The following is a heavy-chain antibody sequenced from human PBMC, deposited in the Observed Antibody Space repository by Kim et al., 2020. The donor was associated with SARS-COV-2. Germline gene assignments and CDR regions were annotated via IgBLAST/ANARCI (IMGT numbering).Heavy chain of an antibody. CDR2: ISSSGSTI. CDR3: ARDSEACTSCYTTEGFYYYYGMDV. Sequence: GGSLRLSCAASGFTFSDYYMSWIRQAPGKGLEWVSYISSSGSTIYYADSVKGRFTISRDNAKNSLYLQMNSLRAEDTAVYYCARDSEACTSCYTTEGFYYYYGMDVWGQGTTVTVSS. D-gene: IGHD2-2*02. V-gene: IGHV3-11*01. J-gene: IGHJ6*02. CDR1: GFTFSDYY.